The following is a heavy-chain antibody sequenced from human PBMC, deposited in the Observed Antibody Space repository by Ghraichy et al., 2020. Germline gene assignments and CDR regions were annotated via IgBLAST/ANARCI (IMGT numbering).Heavy chain of an antibody. CDR2: IIPILGIA. J-gene: IGHJ5*02. CDR3: ARGFGRGFGESQYNWFDP. CDR1: GGTFSSYA. V-gene: IGHV1-69*04. D-gene: IGHD3-10*01. Sequence: SVKVSCKASGGTFSSYAISWVRQAPGQGLEWMGRIIPILGIANYAQKFQGRVTITADKSTGTAYMELSSLRSEDTAVYYCARGFGRGFGESQYNWFDPWGQGTLVTVSS.